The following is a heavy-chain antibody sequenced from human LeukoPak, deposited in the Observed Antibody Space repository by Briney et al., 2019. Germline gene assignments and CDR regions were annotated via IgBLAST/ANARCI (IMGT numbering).Heavy chain of an antibody. CDR3: ASSKGGPPFYYYYMDV. Sequence: PSETLSLTCTVSGGSISSGSYYWSWIRQPAGKGLEWIGRIYTSGSTNYNPSLKSRVTISVDTSKNQFSLKLSSVTAADTAVHYCASSKGGPPFYYYYMDVWGKGTTVTVSS. J-gene: IGHJ6*03. V-gene: IGHV4-61*02. CDR1: GGSISSGSYY. CDR2: IYTSGST.